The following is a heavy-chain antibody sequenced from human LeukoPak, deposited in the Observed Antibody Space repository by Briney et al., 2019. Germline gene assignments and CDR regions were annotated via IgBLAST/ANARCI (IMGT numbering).Heavy chain of an antibody. CDR2: IKQDGSEK. D-gene: IGHD5-18*01. Sequence: SGGSLRLSCAASGFTFSSYWMSWVRQAPGKGLEWVANIKQDGSEKYYVDSVKGRFTISRDNAKNSLYLQMSSLRAEDTAVYYCAREGYSYGYPFDYWGQGTLVTVSS. J-gene: IGHJ4*02. CDR3: AREGYSYGYPFDY. V-gene: IGHV3-7*03. CDR1: GFTFSSYW.